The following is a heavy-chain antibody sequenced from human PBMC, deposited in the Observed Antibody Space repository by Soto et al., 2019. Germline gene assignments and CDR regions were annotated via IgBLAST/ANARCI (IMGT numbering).Heavy chain of an antibody. V-gene: IGHV3-23*01. J-gene: IGHJ4*02. Sequence: VGSLRLSCVASRFKFASYAMSWVRQAPGKGLEWVSGISRSGVSTFYADSVKGRFTISRDNSRNTLYLQMNNLRVEDTAQYYCVKEWTPRRAFDYWGQGTVVTVPQ. CDR2: ISRSGVST. CDR1: RFKFASYA. CDR3: VKEWTPRRAFDY.